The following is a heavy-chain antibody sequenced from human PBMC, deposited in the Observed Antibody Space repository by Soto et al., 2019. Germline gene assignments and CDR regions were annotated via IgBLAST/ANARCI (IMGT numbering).Heavy chain of an antibody. Sequence: PSQTLSLTCAISGDSVSSNSAACNWIRMSPSRGLEWLARTYYRSRWYNDYAVSVRSRITVNPDTSKNQFSLQLTSVTPEDTAVYYCAGTTSHQWYYMDVWGKGTTVTVSS. CDR1: GDSVSSNSAA. D-gene: IGHD1-7*01. V-gene: IGHV6-1*01. CDR2: TYYRSRWYN. CDR3: AGTTSHQWYYMDV. J-gene: IGHJ6*03.